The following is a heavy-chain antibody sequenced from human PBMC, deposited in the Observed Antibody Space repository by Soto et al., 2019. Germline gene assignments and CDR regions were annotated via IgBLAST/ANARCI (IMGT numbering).Heavy chain of an antibody. V-gene: IGHV3-30*18. CDR1: GFTFSSYG. CDR3: AKDDSHYDYIWGSYRVFDY. D-gene: IGHD3-16*02. J-gene: IGHJ4*02. CDR2: ISYDGSNK. Sequence: HPGGSLRLSCAASGFTFSSYGMHWVRQAPGKGLGWVAVISYDGSNKYYADSVKGRFTISRDNSKNTLYLQMNSLRAEDTAVYYCAKDDSHYDYIWGSYRVFDYWGQGTLVTVS.